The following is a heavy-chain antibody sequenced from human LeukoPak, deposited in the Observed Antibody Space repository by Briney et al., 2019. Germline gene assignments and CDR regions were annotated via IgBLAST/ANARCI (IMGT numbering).Heavy chain of an antibody. CDR2: INPNSGGT. CDR1: GYTFTDYY. CDR3: AREIIPDIVVVVAVYMDV. D-gene: IGHD2-15*01. V-gene: IGHV1-2*06. Sequence: SVKVSCKTSGYTFTDYYIHWVRQAPGQGLEWMGRINPNSGGTNYAQKFQGRVTMTRDTSISTAYMELSRLRSDDTAVYYCAREIIPDIVVVVAVYMDVWGKGTTVTVSS. J-gene: IGHJ6*03.